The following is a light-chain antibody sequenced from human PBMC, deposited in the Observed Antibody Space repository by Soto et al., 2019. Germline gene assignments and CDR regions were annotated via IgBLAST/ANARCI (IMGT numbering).Light chain of an antibody. CDR2: KAS. J-gene: IGKJ4*01. CDR3: QHYNSNPLT. Sequence: DIQMTQSPSTLSASLGDRVTITCRASRSISAWLAWYQLKPGKAPKLLIYKASTLKTGVPSRFSGSGSGTEFTLTISNLQPDDFATYYCQHYNSNPLTFGGGTKVEIK. CDR1: RSISAW. V-gene: IGKV1-5*03.